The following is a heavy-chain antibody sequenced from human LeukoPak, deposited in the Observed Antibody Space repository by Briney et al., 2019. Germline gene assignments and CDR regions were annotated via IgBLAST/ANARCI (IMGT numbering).Heavy chain of an antibody. Sequence: SETLSLTCAVYGESFSGYYWSWIRQPPGKGLEWIGEINQSGSTNYNSSLKGRVTISVDSSKNQFSLRLSSVTVADTAVYYCASATSVYYYYHGMDVWGQGTSVTVSS. CDR2: INQSGST. CDR1: GESFSGYY. CDR3: ASATSVYYYYHGMDV. J-gene: IGHJ6*02. V-gene: IGHV4-34*01.